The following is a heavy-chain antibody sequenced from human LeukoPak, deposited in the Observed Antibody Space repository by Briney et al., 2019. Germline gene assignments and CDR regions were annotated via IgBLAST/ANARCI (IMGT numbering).Heavy chain of an antibody. CDR3: ARNFPSMAAAGFYYFDY. J-gene: IGHJ4*02. Sequence: SVKVSCKASVGTFSSYAISWVRQAPGQGLEWMGRIIPIFGTANYAQKFQGRVTITTDESTSTAYMELSSLRSEDTAVYYCARNFPSMAAAGFYYFDYWGQGTLVTVSS. CDR2: IIPIFGTA. CDR1: VGTFSSYA. D-gene: IGHD6-13*01. V-gene: IGHV1-69*05.